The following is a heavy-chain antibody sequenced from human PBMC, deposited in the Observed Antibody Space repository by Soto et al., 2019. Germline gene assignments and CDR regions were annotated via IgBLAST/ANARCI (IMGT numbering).Heavy chain of an antibody. J-gene: IGHJ4*02. CDR3: SRDGVETTPYYFDY. Sequence: SETLSLTCAIYGESLNYYYLSWIRQSPGQGLEWIGEIYESGGTNYNPSLESRATISVDTSKNQFSLKLSAVTAADTAVYYCSRDGVETTPYYFDYWGQGTLVTVSS. V-gene: IGHV4-34*09. CDR1: GESLNYYY. CDR2: IYESGGT. D-gene: IGHD1-7*01.